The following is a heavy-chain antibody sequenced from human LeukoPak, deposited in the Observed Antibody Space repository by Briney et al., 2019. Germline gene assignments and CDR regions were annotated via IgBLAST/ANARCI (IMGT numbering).Heavy chain of an antibody. CDR3: ERERSSSSDY. J-gene: IGHJ4*02. Sequence: SETLSLTCAVSGYSISSGYYWGWIRQPPGKGLEWIRSIYHSGGTYYNPSLKSRVTISVDTSKNQFSLKLSSVTAADAAIYYCERERSSSSDYWGQGTLVTVSS. CDR2: IYHSGGT. V-gene: IGHV4-38-2*02. D-gene: IGHD6-6*01. CDR1: GYSISSGYY.